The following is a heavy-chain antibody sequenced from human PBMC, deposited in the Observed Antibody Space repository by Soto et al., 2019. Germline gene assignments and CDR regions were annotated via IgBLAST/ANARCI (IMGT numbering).Heavy chain of an antibody. V-gene: IGHV3-48*01. CDR1: GFXFSSYS. CDR3: ARDSPPIDY. Sequence: GGSLXLSCAASGFXFSSYSMNWVRQAPGKGLEWVSYISSSSSTIYYADSVKGRFTISRDNAKNSLYLQMNSLRAEDTAVYYFARDSPPIDYWGQGTLVTVSS. J-gene: IGHJ4*02. CDR2: ISSSSSTI.